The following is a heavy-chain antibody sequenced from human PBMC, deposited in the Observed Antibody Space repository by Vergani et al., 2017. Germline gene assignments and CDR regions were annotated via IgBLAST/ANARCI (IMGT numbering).Heavy chain of an antibody. V-gene: IGHV3-30*02. D-gene: IGHD5-18*01. J-gene: IGHJ4*02. CDR2: IRYDGSNK. CDR3: ASKNVDTAMGYFDY. CDR1: GFTFSSYG. Sequence: QVQLVESGGGVVQPGGSLRLSCAASGFTFSSYGMHWVRQAPGKGLEWVAFIRYDGSNKYYADSVKGRFTISRDNSKNTLYLQMNSLRAEDTAVYYCASKNVDTAMGYFDYWGQGTLVTVSS.